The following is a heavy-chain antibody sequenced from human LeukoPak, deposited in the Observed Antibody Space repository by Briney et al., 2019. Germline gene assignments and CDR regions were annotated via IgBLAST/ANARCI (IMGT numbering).Heavy chain of an antibody. CDR1: GGSISSYY. CDR2: IYYSGST. V-gene: IGHV4-59*01. Sequence: SETLSLTCTVSGGSISSYYWSWIRQPPGKGLEWIGYIYYSGSTNYNPSLKSRDTISVDTSKSQFSLKLSSVTAADTAVYYCARARGYYDSSGYYPNWFDPWGQGTLVTVSS. D-gene: IGHD3-22*01. CDR3: ARARGYYDSSGYYPNWFDP. J-gene: IGHJ5*02.